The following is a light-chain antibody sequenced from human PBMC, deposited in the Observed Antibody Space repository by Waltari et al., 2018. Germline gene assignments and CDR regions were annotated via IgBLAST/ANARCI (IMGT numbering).Light chain of an antibody. J-gene: IGKJ2*01. Sequence: EVVLTQSPDTLSLSPGERATLSCRASQSLTKRYLAWYQQKPGRAPRVLIYGASSRAAGIPDRFSGSGSGTDFTLTISRLEPEDFAVYYCQQYGSSVLYTFGQGTKLEIK. CDR1: QSLTKRY. CDR2: GAS. V-gene: IGKV3-20*01. CDR3: QQYGSSVLYT.